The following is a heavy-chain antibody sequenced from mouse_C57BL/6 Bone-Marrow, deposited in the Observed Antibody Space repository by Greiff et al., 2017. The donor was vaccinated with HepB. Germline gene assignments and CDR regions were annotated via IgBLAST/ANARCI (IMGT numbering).Heavy chain of an antibody. CDR3: ARGIYYGNPAY. CDR1: GYAFSSSW. CDR2: IYPGDGDT. V-gene: IGHV1-82*01. Sequence: VQLQQSGPELVKPAASVKISCKASGYAFSSSWMNWVKQRPGKGLEWIGRIYPGDGDTNYNGKFKGKATLTADKSSSTAYMQLSSLTSEDSAVYFCARGIYYGNPAYWGQGTLVTVSA. J-gene: IGHJ3*01. D-gene: IGHD2-1*01.